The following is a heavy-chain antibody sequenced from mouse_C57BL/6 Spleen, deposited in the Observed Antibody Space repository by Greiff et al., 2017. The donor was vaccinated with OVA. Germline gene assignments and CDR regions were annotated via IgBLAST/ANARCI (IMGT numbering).Heavy chain of an antibody. J-gene: IGHJ1*03. Sequence: EVKLVESEGGLVQPGSSMKLSCTASGFTFSDYYMAWVRQVPEKGLEWVANINYDGSSTYYLDSLKSRFIISRDNAKNILYLQMSSLKSEDTATYYCAREGSSYRLGYFDVWGTGTTVTVSS. V-gene: IGHV5-16*01. CDR1: GFTFSDYY. CDR2: INYDGSST. D-gene: IGHD1-1*01. CDR3: AREGSSYRLGYFDV.